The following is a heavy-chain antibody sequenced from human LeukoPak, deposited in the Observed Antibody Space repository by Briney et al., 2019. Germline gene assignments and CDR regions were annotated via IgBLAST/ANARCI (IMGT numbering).Heavy chain of an antibody. J-gene: IGHJ4*02. V-gene: IGHV1-18*01. D-gene: IGHD4-17*01. CDR2: ISAYNGNT. Sequence: ASVKVSCKASGYTFTSYDISWVRQAPGQGLEWMGWISAYNGNTNYAQKLQGRVTMTTDTSTSTAYMELRSLRSDDTAVYYCARPMTPDDYGDYPAFDYWGQGTLVTVSS. CDR1: GYTFTSYD. CDR3: ARPMTPDDYGDYPAFDY.